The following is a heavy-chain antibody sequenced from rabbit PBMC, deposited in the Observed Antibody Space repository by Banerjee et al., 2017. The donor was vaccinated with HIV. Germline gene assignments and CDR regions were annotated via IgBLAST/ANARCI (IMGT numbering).Heavy chain of an antibody. Sequence: QEQLVESGGDLVKPGASPTLTCTASGFSFSNNFYMCWVRQAPGKGLEWIACIYAGSSGSTYYASWAKGRFTISKTSSTTVTLQMTSLTAADTATYFCARGLLIGDLWGPGTLVTVS. V-gene: IGHV1S45*01. J-gene: IGHJ4*01. CDR3: ARGLLIGDL. CDR1: GFSFSNNFY. CDR2: IYAGSSGST. D-gene: IGHD4-2*01.